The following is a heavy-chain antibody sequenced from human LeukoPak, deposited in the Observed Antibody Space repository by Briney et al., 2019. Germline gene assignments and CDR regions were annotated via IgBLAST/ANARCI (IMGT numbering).Heavy chain of an antibody. CDR2: MNPNSGNT. V-gene: IGHV1-8*01. J-gene: IGHJ6*02. CDR1: GYTFTSYD. Sequence: GASVKVSCKASGYTFTSYDINWVRQATGQGLEWMGWMNPNSGNTGYAQKFQGRVTMTRNTSISTAYMELSSLRSEDTAVYHCARGLAGGTLRYYYYYYGMDVWGQGTTVTVSS. CDR3: ARGLAGGTLRYYYYYYGMDV. D-gene: IGHD5-12*01.